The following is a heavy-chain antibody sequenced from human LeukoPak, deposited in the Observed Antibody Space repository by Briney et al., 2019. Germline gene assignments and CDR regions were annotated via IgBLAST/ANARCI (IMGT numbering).Heavy chain of an antibody. D-gene: IGHD6-13*01. CDR1: GGSFSGYY. Sequence: PSETLSLTCAVYGGSFSGYYWSWIRQPPGKGLEWIGEINHSGSTNYNPSLKSRVTISVDTSKNQFSLKLSSVTAADTAVYYCARGQVAAAGTPDYWGQGTLVTVSS. CDR2: INHSGST. CDR3: ARGQVAAAGTPDY. V-gene: IGHV4-34*01. J-gene: IGHJ4*02.